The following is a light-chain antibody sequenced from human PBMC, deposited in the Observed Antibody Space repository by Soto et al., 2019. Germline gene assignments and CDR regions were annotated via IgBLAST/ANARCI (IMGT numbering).Light chain of an antibody. CDR2: TNN. Sequence: ELTQPPSVSVAPGQTARITCGGNNIGSNSVSWYQQVPGTAPKLLVHTNNQRPSGVPDRFSGSKSGPSASLAISGLQSEDEADYYCATRDDSLNGWVFGGGTKLTVL. CDR1: NIGSNS. V-gene: IGLV1-44*01. CDR3: ATRDDSLNGWV. J-gene: IGLJ3*02.